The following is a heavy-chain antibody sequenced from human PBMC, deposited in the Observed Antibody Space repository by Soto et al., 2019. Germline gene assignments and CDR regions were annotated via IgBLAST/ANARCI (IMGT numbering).Heavy chain of an antibody. Sequence: QLQLQESGPGLVKPSETLSLTCTVSGGSISSSSYYWGWIRQPPGKGLEWIGSIYYSGSTYYNPSLKSRVTISVDTSKNQFSLKLSSVTAADTAVYYCARLYYSSGHFDYWGQGTLVTVSS. D-gene: IGHD6-19*01. CDR1: GGSISSSSYY. CDR2: IYYSGST. V-gene: IGHV4-39*01. CDR3: ARLYYSSGHFDY. J-gene: IGHJ4*02.